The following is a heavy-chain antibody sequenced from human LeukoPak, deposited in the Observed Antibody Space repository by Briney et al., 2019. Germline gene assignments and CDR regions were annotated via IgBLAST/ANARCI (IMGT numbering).Heavy chain of an antibody. V-gene: IGHV3-7*01. Sequence: PGGSLRLSCAASGFTFSNYWMSWVRQAPGKGLEWVANIKQDGSEKYYVDSVKGRFTISRDNAKNSLFLQMNSLRAVDTAVYYCARSTAGFDHWGPGTLATVSS. D-gene: IGHD6-19*01. J-gene: IGHJ4*02. CDR3: ARSTAGFDH. CDR1: GFTFSNYW. CDR2: IKQDGSEK.